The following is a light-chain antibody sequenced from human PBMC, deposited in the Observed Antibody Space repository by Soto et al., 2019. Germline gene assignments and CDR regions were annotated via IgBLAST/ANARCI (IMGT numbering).Light chain of an antibody. CDR2: KAS. CDR3: QQYNSYPWT. J-gene: IGKJ1*01. V-gene: IGKV1-5*03. Sequence: DIQMTQSPSTLSASVGDRVTITCRASQSISSLLAWYQQKPGKDPKLLIYKASSVESGVPLRFSGIGSGTEFTFTISSLQPDDFATYYCQQYNSYPWTFGQGTKVEIK. CDR1: QSISSL.